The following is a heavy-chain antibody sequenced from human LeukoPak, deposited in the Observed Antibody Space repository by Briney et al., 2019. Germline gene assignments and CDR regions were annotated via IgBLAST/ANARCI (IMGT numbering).Heavy chain of an antibody. J-gene: IGHJ4*02. D-gene: IGHD6-13*01. CDR3: AKGPYSSSWYDY. V-gene: IGHV3-30*18. Sequence: TGGSLRLSCAASGFTFSSYGMHWVRQALGKGLEWVAVISYDGSNKYYADSVKGRFTISRDNPKNTLYLQMNSLRAEDTAVYYCAKGPYSSSWYDYWGQGTLVTVSS. CDR2: ISYDGSNK. CDR1: GFTFSSYG.